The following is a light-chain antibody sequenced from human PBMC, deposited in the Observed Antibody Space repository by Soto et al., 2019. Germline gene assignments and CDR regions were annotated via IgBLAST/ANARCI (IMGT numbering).Light chain of an antibody. V-gene: IGKV3-11*01. Sequence: EIVLTQSPATLSLSPGERATLSCRASQSVGSYFAWYQQKPGQAPRLLIYDASNRATGIPARFSGSESGTDFTLTISSLEPDDFAVSYCQQGGNWPVTFGPGTRVDIE. J-gene: IGKJ1*01. CDR2: DAS. CDR1: QSVGSY. CDR3: QQGGNWPVT.